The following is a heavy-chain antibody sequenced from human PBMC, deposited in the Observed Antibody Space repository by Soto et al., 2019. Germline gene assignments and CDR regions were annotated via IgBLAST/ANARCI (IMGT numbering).Heavy chain of an antibody. Sequence: EVQLVESGGGLVQPGESLRLSCAASGFTFSYYWMHWVRQAPGKGLVWVSRIHSDGSSTTYADSVKGRFTISRDNARNTLNLQKNSLRAEDTAVWYCARGDRGAFDLWGQGTVVTVSS. CDR3: ARGDRGAFDL. CDR2: IHSDGSST. D-gene: IGHD1-26*01. CDR1: GFTFSYYW. V-gene: IGHV3-74*01. J-gene: IGHJ3*01.